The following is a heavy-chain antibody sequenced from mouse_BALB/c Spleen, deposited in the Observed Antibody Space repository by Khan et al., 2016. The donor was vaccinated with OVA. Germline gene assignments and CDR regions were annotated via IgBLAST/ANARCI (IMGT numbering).Heavy chain of an antibody. D-gene: IGHD1-1*01. Sequence: EVQLQESGPGLVKPSQSLSLTCTVTGYSITSDYAWNWIRQFPGNKLEWMGYISYSGRNSYNPSLKSRISITRGTSRNQFFLQLNAVTNEDTATYYCARSLTITTVVATDFDYWGQGPPLPVSS. CDR1: GYSITSDYA. V-gene: IGHV3-2*02. J-gene: IGHJ2*01. CDR3: ARSLTITTVVATDFDY. CDR2: ISYSGRN.